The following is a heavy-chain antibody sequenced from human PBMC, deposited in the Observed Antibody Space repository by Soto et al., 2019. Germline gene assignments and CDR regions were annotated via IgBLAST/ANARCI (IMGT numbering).Heavy chain of an antibody. CDR2: IIPISGTA. D-gene: IGHD1-26*01. V-gene: IGHV1-69*01. CDR1: GGTFSSYA. Sequence: QVRLVQSGAEVKKPGSSVKVSCKVSGGTFSSYAISWVRQAPGQGLQWMGGIIPISGTADYAQKFQGRVTIIADEFTNTAYMELSSLRSEDTAVYYCARDLVGGSSAYYYGMDVWGQGTTVTVSS. CDR3: ARDLVGGSSAYYYGMDV. J-gene: IGHJ6*02.